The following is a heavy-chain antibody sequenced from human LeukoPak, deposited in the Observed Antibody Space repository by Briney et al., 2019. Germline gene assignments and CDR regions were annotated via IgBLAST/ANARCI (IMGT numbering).Heavy chain of an antibody. CDR3: AKGRGGLGYAYSDY. J-gene: IGHJ4*02. D-gene: IGHD3-16*01. Sequence: GALRLSCAASGFTFSSYAMSWVRQAPGKGLEWVSGISVSGGSTYYTDSVKGRFTISRDNSKHTLYLQVNSLRADDTAIYYWAKGRGGLGYAYSDYWGQGTLVTVSS. CDR2: ISVSGGST. V-gene: IGHV3-23*01. CDR1: GFTFSSYA.